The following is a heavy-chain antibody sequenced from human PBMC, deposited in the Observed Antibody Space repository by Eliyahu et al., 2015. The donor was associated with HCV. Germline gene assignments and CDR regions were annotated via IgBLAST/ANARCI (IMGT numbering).Heavy chain of an antibody. CDR1: GFTFSSYW. CDR2: INGDGSST. Sequence: EVQLVESGGGLVQPGGSLRLSCAASGFTFSSYWMHWVRQAPGKGLVWVSRINGDGSSTNYADSVKGRFTISRDNVNKTLYLQMSNLRAEDTAVYYCARDQVGANDYWGQGTLVTVSS. J-gene: IGHJ4*02. V-gene: IGHV3-74*01. CDR3: ARDQVGANDY. D-gene: IGHD1-26*01.